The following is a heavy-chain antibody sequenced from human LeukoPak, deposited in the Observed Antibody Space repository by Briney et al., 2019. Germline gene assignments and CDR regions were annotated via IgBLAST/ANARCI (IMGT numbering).Heavy chain of an antibody. D-gene: IGHD3-3*01. CDR2: IWYDGSNK. V-gene: IGHV3-33*01. Sequence: HSGRSLRLSCAASGFTFSSYGMHWVRQAPGKGLEWVAVIWYDGSNKYHADSVKGRFTISRDNSKNTLDLQMNSLRAEDTAVYYCARDRSYDFWSGYSTPDYWGQGTLVTVSS. CDR3: ARDRSYDFWSGYSTPDY. CDR1: GFTFSSYG. J-gene: IGHJ4*02.